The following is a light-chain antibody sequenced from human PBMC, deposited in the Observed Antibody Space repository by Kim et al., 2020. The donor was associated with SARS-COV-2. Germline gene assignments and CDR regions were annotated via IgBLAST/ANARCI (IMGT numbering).Light chain of an antibody. CDR1: SLRSYY. J-gene: IGLJ1*01. Sequence: SSELTQDPAVSVALGQTVRITCQEDSLRSYYASWYQQKPGQAPVLVIYGKNNRPSGIPDRFSGSSSGNTASLTITGAQAEDEADYYCNSRDSSGNLYVFGTGTKVTVL. V-gene: IGLV3-19*01. CDR3: NSRDSSGNLYV. CDR2: GKN.